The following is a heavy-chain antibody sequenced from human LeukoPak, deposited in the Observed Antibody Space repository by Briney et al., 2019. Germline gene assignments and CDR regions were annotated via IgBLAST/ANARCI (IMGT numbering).Heavy chain of an antibody. Sequence: SQTLSLTCNVSGGSISSGGYYWSWIRQHPGKGLEWIGYIYYSGSTYYNPSLESRVTISVDTSKNQFSLKLSSVTAADTAVYYCASGYYYDSSGIPFGYWGQGTLVTVSS. CDR3: ASGYYYDSSGIPFGY. V-gene: IGHV4-31*03. J-gene: IGHJ4*02. CDR2: IYYSGST. CDR1: GGSISSGGYY. D-gene: IGHD3-22*01.